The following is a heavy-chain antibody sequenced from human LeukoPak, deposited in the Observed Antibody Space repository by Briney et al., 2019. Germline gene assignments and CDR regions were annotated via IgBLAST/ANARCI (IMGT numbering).Heavy chain of an antibody. CDR3: AKEFGYGEHNDY. Sequence: ESGGSLRLSCAASGFTFSSYAMHWVRQAPGKGLEWVAVISYDGSNEYYADSVKGRFTISRDNSKNTLYLQMNSLRAEDTAVYYCAKEFGYGEHNDYWGQGTLVTVSS. J-gene: IGHJ4*02. CDR1: GFTFSSYA. V-gene: IGHV3-30*04. D-gene: IGHD5-12*01. CDR2: ISYDGSNE.